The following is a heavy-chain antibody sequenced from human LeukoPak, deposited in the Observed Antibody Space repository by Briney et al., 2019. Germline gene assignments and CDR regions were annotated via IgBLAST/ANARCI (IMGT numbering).Heavy chain of an antibody. D-gene: IGHD3-3*01. V-gene: IGHV3-30*03. CDR1: GFTFSSYG. CDR3: ARSFPPQYDFWSGQREISYYYYGMDV. Sequence: PGGSLRLSCAASGFTFSSYGMHWVRQAPGKGLEWVAVISYDGSNKYHVDSVKGRFTISRDNSANTLYLQMNSLRSDDTAVYYCARSFPPQYDFWSGQREISYYYYGMDVWGQGTTVTVSS. J-gene: IGHJ6*02. CDR2: ISYDGSNK.